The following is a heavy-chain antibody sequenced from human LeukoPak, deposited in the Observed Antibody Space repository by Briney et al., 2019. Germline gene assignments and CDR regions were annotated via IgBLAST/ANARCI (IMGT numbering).Heavy chain of an antibody. CDR3: ARDGYYDSSGYYR. J-gene: IGHJ4*02. V-gene: IGHV4-59*01. D-gene: IGHD3-22*01. Sequence: SETLSLTCTVSGGSISSYYWSWIRQPPGKGLEWIGYIYYSGSTNYNPSLKSRVTISVDTSKNQFSLKLSSVTAADTAVYYCARDGYYDSSGYYRWGQGTLVTVSS. CDR1: GGSISSYY. CDR2: IYYSGST.